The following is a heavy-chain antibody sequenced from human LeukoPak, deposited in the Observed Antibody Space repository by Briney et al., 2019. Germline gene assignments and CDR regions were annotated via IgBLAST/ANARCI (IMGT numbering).Heavy chain of an antibody. D-gene: IGHD6-19*01. CDR1: GYAFKKYA. Sequence: SVNVSCKASGYAFKKYAIRWVRQAPGQGLEWLGWISTYNGDTNYAQNFKGRVTMTTDTSTSTAYMELRSLRSDDTAVYYCTRDPSNSSGWYIYFDYWGQGALVTVSS. CDR2: ISTYNGDT. J-gene: IGHJ4*02. CDR3: TRDPSNSSGWYIYFDY. V-gene: IGHV1-18*01.